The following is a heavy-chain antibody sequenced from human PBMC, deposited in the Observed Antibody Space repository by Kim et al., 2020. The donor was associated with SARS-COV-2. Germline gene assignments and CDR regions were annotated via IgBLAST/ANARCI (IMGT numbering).Heavy chain of an antibody. CDR3: ARGHGQWLVFPPKISYYFDY. CDR1: GGSFSGYY. Sequence: SETLSLTCAVYGGSFSGYYWSWIRQPPGKGLEWIGEINHSGSTNYNPSLKSRVTISVDTSKNQFSLKLSSVTAADTAVYYCARGHGQWLVFPPKISYYFDYWGQGTLVTVSS. J-gene: IGHJ4*02. CDR2: INHSGST. D-gene: IGHD6-19*01. V-gene: IGHV4-34*01.